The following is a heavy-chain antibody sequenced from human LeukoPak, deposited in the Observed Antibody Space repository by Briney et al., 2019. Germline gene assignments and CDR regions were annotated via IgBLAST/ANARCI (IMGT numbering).Heavy chain of an antibody. CDR2: INHSGST. CDR1: GFTFSTYW. CDR3: ARGGRYCSSTSCYSSGANWFDP. Sequence: GSLRLSCAASGFTFSTYWMHWVRQAPGKGLEWIGEINHSGSTNYNPSLKSRVTISVDTSKNQFSLKLSSVTAADTAVYYCARGGRYCSSTSCYSSGANWFDPWGQGTLVTVSS. J-gene: IGHJ5*02. V-gene: IGHV4-34*01. D-gene: IGHD2-2*01.